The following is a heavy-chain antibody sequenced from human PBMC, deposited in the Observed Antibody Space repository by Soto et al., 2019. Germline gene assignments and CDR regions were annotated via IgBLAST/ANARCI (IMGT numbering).Heavy chain of an antibody. CDR3: ASKKRGYCSGGSGSQRRYYFDY. D-gene: IGHD2-15*01. V-gene: IGHV4-34*01. CDR1: GGSFSGYY. Sequence: QVQLQQWGAGLLKPSETLSLTCAVYGGSFSGYYWSWIRQPPGKGLEWIGEINHSGSTNYNPSLKRRVTISVDTSKDQFSRKLGSMTAADTAVYYCASKKRGYCSGGSGSQRRYYFDYWGKGTLVTVSS. J-gene: IGHJ4*02. CDR2: INHSGST.